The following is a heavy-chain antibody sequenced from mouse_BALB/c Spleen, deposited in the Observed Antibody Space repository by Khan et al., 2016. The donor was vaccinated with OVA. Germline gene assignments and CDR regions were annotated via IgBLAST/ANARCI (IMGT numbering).Heavy chain of an antibody. J-gene: IGHJ3*01. V-gene: IGHV14-1*02. CDR2: IDPENGNT. Sequence: VQLQQSGPELVRPGALVKLSCKGSGFNIKDYYMHWVKERPEQGLEWIGWIDPENGNTIHDPKFQGKASITANTSSNTAYLQLSSLTSEYTAVYYSASSGYEAWCAYWGQGTLVTVSA. CDR3: ASSGYEAWCAY. D-gene: IGHD3-1*01. CDR1: GFNIKDYY.